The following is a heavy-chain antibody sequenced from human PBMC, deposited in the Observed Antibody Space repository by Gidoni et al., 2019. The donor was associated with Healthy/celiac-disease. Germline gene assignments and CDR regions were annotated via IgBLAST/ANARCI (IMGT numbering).Heavy chain of an antibody. D-gene: IGHD6-6*01. CDR1: GTTFTSYG. J-gene: IGHJ4*02. V-gene: IGHV1-18*01. CDR3: ARGATADHPQYSDY. CDR2: ISAYNGNT. Sequence: VQLWQPGAEVRKPGASVRFSGKAPGTTFTSYGISWVRQAPGQGLEWMGWISAYNGNTNYAQKLQGRVTMTTDTSTSTAYMELRSLRSDDTAVYYCARGATADHPQYSDYWGQGTLVTVSS.